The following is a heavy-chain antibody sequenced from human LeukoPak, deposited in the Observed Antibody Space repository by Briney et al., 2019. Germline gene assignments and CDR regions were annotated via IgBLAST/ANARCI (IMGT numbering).Heavy chain of an antibody. V-gene: IGHV3-23*01. Sequence: PGGSLRLSCEASGFTFSSYAMSWVRQAPGKGLEWVSAISGSGVTTHYADSVKGRFTISRDNSKNTLYLQMNSLRAEDTAVYYCAKAETRYSSGWYIYWGQGALVTVSS. CDR3: AKAETRYSSGWYIY. CDR1: GFTFSSYA. J-gene: IGHJ4*02. CDR2: ISGSGVTT. D-gene: IGHD6-19*01.